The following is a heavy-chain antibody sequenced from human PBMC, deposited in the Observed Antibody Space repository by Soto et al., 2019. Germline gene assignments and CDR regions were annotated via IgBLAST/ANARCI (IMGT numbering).Heavy chain of an antibody. CDR3: AREKSIAARPDIFDY. CDR1: GFTFYNYA. D-gene: IGHD6-6*01. V-gene: IGHV3-21*05. Sequence: GGSLRLSCAASGFTFYNYAMNWVRQAPGKGLEWVSYISSSSSYTNYADSVKGRFTISRDNAKNSLYLQMNSLRAEDTAVYYCAREKSIAARPDIFDYWGQGTLVTVSS. J-gene: IGHJ4*02. CDR2: ISSSSSYT.